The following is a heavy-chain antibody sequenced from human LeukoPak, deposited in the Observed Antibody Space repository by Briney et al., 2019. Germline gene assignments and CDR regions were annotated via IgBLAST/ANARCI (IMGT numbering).Heavy chain of an antibody. CDR3: ARVSLYSGYESDS. D-gene: IGHD5-12*01. Sequence: ASVKVSCKASGYTFTNYDINWVRQATGQGLEWMGYMNPNSGNTGYAQRFQGRITMTRSTSISTAYMELSSLTSEDTAVYYCARVSLYSGYESDSWGQGTLVTVSS. J-gene: IGHJ4*02. CDR2: MNPNSGNT. V-gene: IGHV1-8*01. CDR1: GYTFTNYD.